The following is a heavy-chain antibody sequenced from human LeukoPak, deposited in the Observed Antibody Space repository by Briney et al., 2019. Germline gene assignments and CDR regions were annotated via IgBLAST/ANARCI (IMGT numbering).Heavy chain of an antibody. CDR3: ARGSIAAAGTSDWFDP. D-gene: IGHD6-13*01. J-gene: IGHJ5*02. V-gene: IGHV1-69*13. Sequence: ASVKVSCKASGGTFSSYAISWVRQAPGQGLEWMGGIIPIFGTANYAQKFQDRVTITADESTSTAYMELSSLRSEDTAVYYCARGSIAAAGTSDWFDPWGQGTLVTVSS. CDR2: IIPIFGTA. CDR1: GGTFSSYA.